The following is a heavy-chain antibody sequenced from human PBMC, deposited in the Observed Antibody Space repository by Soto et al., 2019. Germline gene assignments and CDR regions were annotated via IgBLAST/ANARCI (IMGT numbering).Heavy chain of an antibody. CDR2: ISPYNGKT. J-gene: IGHJ3*02. V-gene: IGHV1-18*01. Sequence: QAQLVQSGAEVKKPGASVNISCKASGYTFTNYGFIWVRQAPGHGLEWVGWISPYNGKTKYAQNLQGRVTMTTDKPTSTAYRELRSLRSDDTAVYYCARDIYGGNCCDAFDIWGQGTMVTVSS. CDR3: ARDIYGGNCCDAFDI. D-gene: IGHD2-15*01. CDR1: GYTFTNYG.